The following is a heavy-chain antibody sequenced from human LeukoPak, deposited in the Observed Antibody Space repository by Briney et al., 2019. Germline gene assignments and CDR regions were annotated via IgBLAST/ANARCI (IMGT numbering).Heavy chain of an antibody. J-gene: IGHJ4*02. V-gene: IGHV3-30-3*01. D-gene: IGHD4-17*01. CDR1: GFTFSSYA. Sequence: PGGSLRLSCAASGFTFSSYAMHWVRQAPGKGLERVAVISYDGSNKYYADSVKGRFTISRDNSKNTLYLQMNSLRAEDTAVYYCARAYDYGDHFDYWGQGTLVTVSS. CDR2: ISYDGSNK. CDR3: ARAYDYGDHFDY.